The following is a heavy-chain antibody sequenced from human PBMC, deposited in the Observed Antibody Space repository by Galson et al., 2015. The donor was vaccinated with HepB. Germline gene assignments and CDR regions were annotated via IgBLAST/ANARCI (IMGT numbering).Heavy chain of an antibody. CDR1: GYTFPGYV. V-gene: IGHV1-18*04. Sequence: SVKVSCKASGYTFPGYVITWVRQAPGQGLEWMGWISAYNNNTNYAQNFQGRVTMATDTSTNTAYMELRSLRSDDTAVYYCAREGGIVVVPAARAYYGMDVWGRGTTVTVSS. D-gene: IGHD2-2*01. J-gene: IGHJ6*02. CDR3: AREGGIVVVPAARAYYGMDV. CDR2: ISAYNNNT.